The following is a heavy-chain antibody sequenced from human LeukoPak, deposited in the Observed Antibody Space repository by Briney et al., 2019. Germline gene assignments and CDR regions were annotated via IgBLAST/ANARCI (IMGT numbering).Heavy chain of an antibody. V-gene: IGHV3-23*01. J-gene: IGHJ4*02. Sequence: GGSLRLSCAASGFTFSSYAMSWVRQAPGKGLEWVSAIGGSGSSTYYADSVKGRFTISRDNSKNTLYLQMNSLRAEDTAVYYCAKDPDYYDSSGPSYFDYWGQGTLVTVSS. CDR3: AKDPDYYDSSGPSYFDY. D-gene: IGHD3-22*01. CDR2: IGGSGSST. CDR1: GFTFSSYA.